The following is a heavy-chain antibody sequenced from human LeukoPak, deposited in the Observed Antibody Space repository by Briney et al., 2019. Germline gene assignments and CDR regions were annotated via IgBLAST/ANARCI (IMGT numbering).Heavy chain of an antibody. CDR2: INHSGST. J-gene: IGHJ4*02. Sequence: SETLSLTCAVYGGSFSGYYWSWIRQPPGKGLEWIGEINHSGSTNYNPSLKSRVTISVDTSKNQFSLKLSSVTAADTAVYYCARSTVHYYDSSGYYPFDYWGQGTLVTVSS. CDR3: ARSTVHYYDSSGYYPFDY. CDR1: GGSFSGYY. V-gene: IGHV4-34*01. D-gene: IGHD3-22*01.